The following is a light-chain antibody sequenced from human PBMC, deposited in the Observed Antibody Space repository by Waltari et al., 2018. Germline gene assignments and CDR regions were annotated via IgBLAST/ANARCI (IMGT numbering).Light chain of an antibody. CDR3: QQRSNWPYT. J-gene: IGKJ2*01. CDR2: GAS. V-gene: IGKV3-15*01. Sequence: EIVMTQSPATLSVSPGERATLSCRASQSVSSNLAWYQPKPGQAPRLLIYGASTRATGIPARFSGSGSGTDFTLAISNLEPEDFAVYYCQQRSNWPYTFGQGTKLDFK. CDR1: QSVSSN.